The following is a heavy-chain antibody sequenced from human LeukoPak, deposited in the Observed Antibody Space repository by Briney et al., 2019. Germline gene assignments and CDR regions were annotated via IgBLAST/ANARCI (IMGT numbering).Heavy chain of an antibody. CDR2: IYYSGST. D-gene: IGHD3-3*01. Sequence: SETLPLTCTVSGGSISSGGYYWSWIRQHPGKGLEWIGYIYYSGSTNYNPSLKSRVTISVDTSKNQFSLKLSSVTAADTAVYYCARDTIFGTDYWGQGTLVTVSS. J-gene: IGHJ4*02. V-gene: IGHV4-61*08. CDR1: GGSISSGGYY. CDR3: ARDTIFGTDY.